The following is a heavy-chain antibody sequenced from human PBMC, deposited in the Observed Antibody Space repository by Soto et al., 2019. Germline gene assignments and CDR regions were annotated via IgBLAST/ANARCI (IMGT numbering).Heavy chain of an antibody. Sequence: SETLSLTCTVSGGSISSGDYYWSWIRQPPGKGLEWIGYIYYSGSTYYNPPLKSRVTISVDTSKNQFSLKLSSVTAADTAVYYCARGDPKWELLDYWGQGTLVTVSS. CDR2: IYYSGST. D-gene: IGHD1-26*01. J-gene: IGHJ4*02. CDR3: ARGDPKWELLDY. V-gene: IGHV4-30-4*01. CDR1: GGSISSGDYY.